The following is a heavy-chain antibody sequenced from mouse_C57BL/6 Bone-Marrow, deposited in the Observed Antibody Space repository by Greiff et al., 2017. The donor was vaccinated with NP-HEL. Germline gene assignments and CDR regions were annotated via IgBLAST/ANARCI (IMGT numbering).Heavy chain of an antibody. CDR1: GFSLTSYG. J-gene: IGHJ4*01. D-gene: IGHD2-4*01. CDR2: IWRGGST. Sequence: QVQLQQSGPGLVQPSQSLSITCTVSGFSLTSYGVHWVRQSPGKGLEWLGVIWRGGSTDYNAAFISRLSITKDNSKSQVFFKMNSLQADDTAIYYCAKKDDYDEGNAMDYWGQGTSVTVSS. CDR3: AKKDDYDEGNAMDY. V-gene: IGHV2-5*01.